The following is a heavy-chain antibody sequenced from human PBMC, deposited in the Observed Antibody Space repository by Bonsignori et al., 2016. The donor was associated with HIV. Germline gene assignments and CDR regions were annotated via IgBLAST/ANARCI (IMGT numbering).Heavy chain of an antibody. CDR3: ARGWYIDY. V-gene: IGHV4-39*07. CDR1: GGSISSSDYY. CDR2: IHYRGST. D-gene: IGHD2-8*02. Sequence: QLQLQESGPGLVKPSETLSLTCTVSGGSISSSDYYWGWIRQSPGKGLEWIGSIHYRGSTYYNSSLKSRVTISVDTSKNQFSLKLSSVTAADTAMYYCARGWYIDYWGQGNAGRPSPQ. J-gene: IGHJ4*02.